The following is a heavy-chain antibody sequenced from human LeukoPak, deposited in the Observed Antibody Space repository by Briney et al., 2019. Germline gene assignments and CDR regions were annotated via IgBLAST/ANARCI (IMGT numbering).Heavy chain of an antibody. CDR3: AKDISRSIAAAGTSYYYYGMDV. V-gene: IGHV3-9*01. CDR1: GFTFDDYA. CDR2: ISWNSGSI. Sequence: SGGSLRLSCAASGFTFDDYAMHWVRQAPGKGLEWVSGISWNSGSIGYADSVKGRFTISRDNAKNSLYLQMNSLRAEDTALYYCAKDISRSIAAAGTSYYYYGMDVWGQGTTVNVSS. D-gene: IGHD6-13*01. J-gene: IGHJ6*02.